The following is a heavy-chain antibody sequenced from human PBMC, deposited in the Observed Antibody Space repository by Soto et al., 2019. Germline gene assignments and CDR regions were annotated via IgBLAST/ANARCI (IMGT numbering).Heavy chain of an antibody. Sequence: GESLKISCKGSGYSFSNYWISWVRQMPGKGLEWMGRIDPSDSDTNYSPSFQGHVTISADKSISTAYLQWSSLKASDTAMYYCARPTTVVKYYGMDVWGQGTTVTVS. CDR2: IDPSDSDT. V-gene: IGHV5-10-1*01. D-gene: IGHD4-17*01. J-gene: IGHJ6*02. CDR1: GYSFSNYW. CDR3: ARPTTVVKYYGMDV.